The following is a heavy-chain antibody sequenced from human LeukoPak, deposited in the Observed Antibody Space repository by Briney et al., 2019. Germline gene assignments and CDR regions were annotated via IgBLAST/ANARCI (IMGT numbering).Heavy chain of an antibody. D-gene: IGHD2-2*01. V-gene: IGHV3-23*01. Sequence: PGGSLRLSCAASGFTFSSYAVSWVRQAPGKGLEWVSSLSGSGYNTYYADSVKGRFTISRDNSKNTVYLQMNSLRAEDTAVYYCAKDPYGTRYFDYWGQGTLVTVSS. J-gene: IGHJ4*02. CDR3: AKDPYGTRYFDY. CDR1: GFTFSSYA. CDR2: LSGSGYNT.